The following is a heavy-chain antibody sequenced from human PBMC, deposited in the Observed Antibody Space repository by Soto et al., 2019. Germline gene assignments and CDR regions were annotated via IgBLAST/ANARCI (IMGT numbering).Heavy chain of an antibody. V-gene: IGHV4-34*01. J-gene: IGHJ4*02. D-gene: IGHD2-15*01. CDR2: INHSGST. CDR1: GGSFSGYY. Sequence: SETLSLTCAVYGGSFSGYYWTWIRQPPGTGLEWIGEINHSGSTNYNPSLKSRVTISVDTSKNQFSLKLSSVTAADTAVYYCAREYCSGGSCQSDYWGQGTLVTVSS. CDR3: AREYCSGGSCQSDY.